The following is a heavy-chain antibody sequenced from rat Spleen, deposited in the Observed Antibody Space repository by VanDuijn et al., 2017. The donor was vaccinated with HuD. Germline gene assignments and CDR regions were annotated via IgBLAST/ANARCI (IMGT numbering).Heavy chain of an antibody. CDR2: ISYDGSST. V-gene: IGHV5-29*01. CDR3: ARHGGRRAPNGYFDH. J-gene: IGHJ2*01. D-gene: IGHD3-4*01. CDR1: GFTFSDYY. Sequence: EVQLVESDGGLVQPGRSLKLSCAASGFTFSDYYMAWVRQAPTKGLEWVATISYDGSSTYYRDSVKGRFTISRDDAQSTLYLQMDSLRSEDTATYYCARHGGRRAPNGYFDHWGQGVMVTVSS.